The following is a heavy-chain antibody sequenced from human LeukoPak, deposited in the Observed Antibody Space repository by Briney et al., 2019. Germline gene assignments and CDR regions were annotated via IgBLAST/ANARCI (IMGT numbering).Heavy chain of an antibody. CDR2: IYHSGSA. CDR3: ARANGDFDY. D-gene: IGHD3-10*01. CDR1: GYSISSGYY. J-gene: IGHJ4*02. V-gene: IGHV4-38-2*01. Sequence: SETLSLTCAVSGYSISSGYYWGWIRQPPGKGLEWIGSIYHSGSAYYNPSLKSRVTISVDTSKNQFSLKLSSVTAADTAVYYRARANGDFDYWGQGTLVTVSS.